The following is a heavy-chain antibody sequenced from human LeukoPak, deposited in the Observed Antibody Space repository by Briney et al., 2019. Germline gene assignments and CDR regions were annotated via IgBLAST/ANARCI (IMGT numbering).Heavy chain of an antibody. V-gene: IGHV1-69*01. CDR3: ARVSYCTNGVCSNFDY. Sequence: IPIFGTPNSPQKFQGRVTITADESTSTAYMELSSLRSEDTAVYYCARVSYCTNGVCSNFDYWGQGTLVTVSS. D-gene: IGHD2-8*01. CDR2: IPIFGTP. J-gene: IGHJ4*02.